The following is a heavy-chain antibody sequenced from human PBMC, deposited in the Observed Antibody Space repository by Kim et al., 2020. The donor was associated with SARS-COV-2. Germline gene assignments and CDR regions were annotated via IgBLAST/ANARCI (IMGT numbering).Heavy chain of an antibody. CDR2: INAGSGNT. Sequence: ASVKVSCKTSGYIFTSYAIHWVRQAPGQRPEWMGWINAGSGNTEYSQKFRDRVSITWDTSATTVYMELSGLKSEDTAVFYCARADGPGHYRIDYWGQGTL. D-gene: IGHD3-10*01. J-gene: IGHJ4*02. V-gene: IGHV1-3*01. CDR3: ARADGPGHYRIDY. CDR1: GYIFTSYA.